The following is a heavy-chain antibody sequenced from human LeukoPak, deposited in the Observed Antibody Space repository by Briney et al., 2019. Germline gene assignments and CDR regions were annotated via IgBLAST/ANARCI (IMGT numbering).Heavy chain of an antibody. CDR3: ARDTHSSAAGGFDY. Sequence: GASVKVSCKASGYTFTGYYMHWVRQAPGQGLEWMGRINPNSGGTNYAQKFQGRVTMTRDTSISTAYVELSTLRSDDTAVYYCARDTHSSAAGGFDYWGQGTLVTVSS. CDR2: INPNSGGT. D-gene: IGHD6-13*01. V-gene: IGHV1-2*06. CDR1: GYTFTGYY. J-gene: IGHJ4*02.